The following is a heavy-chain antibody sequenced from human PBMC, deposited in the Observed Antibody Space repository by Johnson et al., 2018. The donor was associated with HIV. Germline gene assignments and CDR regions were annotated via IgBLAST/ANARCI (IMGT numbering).Heavy chain of an antibody. CDR2: ISYDGSNK. D-gene: IGHD4-17*01. Sequence: QVTLVESGGGLVQPGGSLRLSCAASGFTFSSYWMSWVRQAPGKGLEWVAVISYDGSNKYYADSVKGRFTISRDNSKNTLYLQMNGLRAEDTAVYYCARASTTVTTGDDAFDIWGQGTMVTVSS. V-gene: IGHV3-30-3*01. CDR1: GFTFSSYW. J-gene: IGHJ3*02. CDR3: ARASTTVTTGDDAFDI.